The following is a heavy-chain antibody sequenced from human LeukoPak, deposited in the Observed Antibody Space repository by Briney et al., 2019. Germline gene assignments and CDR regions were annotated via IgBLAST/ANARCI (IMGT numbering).Heavy chain of an antibody. CDR3: AKVAKYYYGSETYYFFEH. D-gene: IGHD3-10*01. CDR1: GSTFTTYW. CDR2: IKQDGTER. J-gene: IGHJ4*02. Sequence: PGESLRLSCAASGSTFTTYWMSWVRQAPGKGLEWVANIKQDGTERYYVDSVKGRFTISRDNAKNSLSLQMNSLRVEDTAVYYCAKVAKYYYGSETYYFFEHWGQGTPVTASS. V-gene: IGHV3-7*01.